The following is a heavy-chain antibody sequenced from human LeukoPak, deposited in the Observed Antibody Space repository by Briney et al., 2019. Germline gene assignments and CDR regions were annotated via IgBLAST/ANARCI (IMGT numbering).Heavy chain of an antibody. Sequence: GGSLRLSCAASGFTFSSYAMSWVRQAPGKGLEWVGFIRSKAYGGTTEYAASVKGRFTISRDDSKSIAYLQMNSLKTEDTAVYYCTRDHDFWSGYSTTYFDYWGQGTLVTVSS. CDR1: GFTFSSYA. J-gene: IGHJ4*02. CDR3: TRDHDFWSGYSTTYFDY. CDR2: IRSKAYGGTT. V-gene: IGHV3-49*04. D-gene: IGHD3-3*01.